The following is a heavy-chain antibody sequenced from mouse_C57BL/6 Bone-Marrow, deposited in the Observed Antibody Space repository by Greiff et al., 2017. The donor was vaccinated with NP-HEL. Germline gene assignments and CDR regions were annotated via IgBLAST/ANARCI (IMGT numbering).Heavy chain of an antibody. Sequence: QVQLKQSGAELARPGASVKLSCKASGYTFTSYGISWVKQSTGQGLEWIGEIYPRSGNTYYNEKFKGKATLTADKSSSTAYMELRSLTSEDSAVYFWAKFITGVVAPVDVWGTGTTVTVSS. V-gene: IGHV1-81*01. D-gene: IGHD1-1*01. CDR1: GYTFTSYG. CDR3: AKFITGVVAPVDV. CDR2: IYPRSGNT. J-gene: IGHJ1*03.